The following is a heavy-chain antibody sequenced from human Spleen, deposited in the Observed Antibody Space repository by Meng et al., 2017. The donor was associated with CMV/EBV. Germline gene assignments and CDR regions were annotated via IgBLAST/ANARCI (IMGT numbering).Heavy chain of an antibody. CDR1: GYTFTGYY. D-gene: IGHD1-7*01. J-gene: IGHJ4*02. CDR3: ASGFEAGTTRFDY. Sequence: ASVKVSCKASGYTFTGYYMHWVRQAPRQGLEWMGWINPNSGGTNYAQKFQGRVTMTRDTSISTAYMELSRLRSDDTAVYYCASGFEAGTTRFDYWGQGTLVTVSS. V-gene: IGHV1-2*02. CDR2: INPNSGGT.